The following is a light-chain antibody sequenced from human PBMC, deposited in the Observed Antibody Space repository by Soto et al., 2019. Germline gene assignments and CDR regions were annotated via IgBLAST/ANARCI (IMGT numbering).Light chain of an antibody. CDR3: SSYTSSSTRV. CDR1: SSDVGGYNY. CDR2: DVS. J-gene: IGLJ2*01. Sequence: QSALTQPASVSGSPGQSITISCTGTSSDVGGYNYVSWYQQPPGKAPKLMIYDVSNRPSGVSNRFSGSKSGNTASLTISGLQAEEEADYYCSSYTSSSTRVFGGWTQLTVL. V-gene: IGLV2-14*01.